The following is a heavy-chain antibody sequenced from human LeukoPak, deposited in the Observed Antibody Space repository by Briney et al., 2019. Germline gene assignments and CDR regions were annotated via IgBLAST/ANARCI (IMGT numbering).Heavy chain of an antibody. Sequence: PGGSLRLSCAASGFTLSSYAMSWVRQAPGKGLEWVSSISGGHGGTYYAASVKGRFTISRDDSKNTLYLQVNSLRAEDTAVYYCAKGQYASGWNSGNYWGQGTLVTVSS. D-gene: IGHD1/OR15-1a*01. CDR1: GFTLSSYA. CDR3: AKGQYASGWNSGNY. V-gene: IGHV3-23*01. CDR2: ISGGHGGT. J-gene: IGHJ4*02.